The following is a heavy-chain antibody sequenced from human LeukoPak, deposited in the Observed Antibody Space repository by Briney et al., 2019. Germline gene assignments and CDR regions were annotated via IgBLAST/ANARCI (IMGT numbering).Heavy chain of an antibody. Sequence: GGSLRLSCAASGFTFDDYGMSWVRQAPGKGLEWVSGINWNGGSTGYADSVKGRFTISRDNAKNSLYLQMNSLRAEDTALYYCARVSSSSVYYYYYMDVWGKGTTVTVSS. V-gene: IGHV3-20*04. CDR1: GFTFDDYG. CDR2: INWNGGST. D-gene: IGHD6-6*01. J-gene: IGHJ6*03. CDR3: ARVSSSSVYYYYYMDV.